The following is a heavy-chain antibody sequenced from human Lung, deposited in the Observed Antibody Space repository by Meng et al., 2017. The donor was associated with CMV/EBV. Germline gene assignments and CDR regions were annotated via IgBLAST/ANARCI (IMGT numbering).Heavy chain of an antibody. CDR1: GYSFTSYW. CDR3: ARSFYDFWSGYTDYYYGMDV. J-gene: IGHJ6*02. D-gene: IGHD3-3*01. CDR2: IYPGDSDT. V-gene: IGHV5-51*01. Sequence: GEXXKISCKGSGYSFTSYWIGWVRQMPGKGLEWMGIIYPGDSDTRYSPSFQGQVTISADKSISTAYLQWSSLKASDTAMYYCARSFYDFWSGYTDYYYGMDVWXQGTXVTVSS.